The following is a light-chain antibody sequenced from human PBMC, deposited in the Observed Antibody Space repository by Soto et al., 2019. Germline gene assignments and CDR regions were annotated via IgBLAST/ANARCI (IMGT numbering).Light chain of an antibody. CDR1: QSVGSY. J-gene: IGKJ5*01. V-gene: IGKV3-11*01. CDR3: PQPSHRPT. CDR2: YAS. Sequence: EIVLTQSPATLSLSPGERATLSCRASQSVGSYLAWYQQKPGQAPRLLIYYASTRATGIPARFSGSGSGTDFPLPLSRPEPENFGVYYRPQPSHRPTFGPRKPPEIK.